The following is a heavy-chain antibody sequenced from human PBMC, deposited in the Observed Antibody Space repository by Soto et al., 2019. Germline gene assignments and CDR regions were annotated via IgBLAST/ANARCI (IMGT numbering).Heavy chain of an antibody. CDR3: ARAWNWSYYYYGMDV. Sequence: VASVKVSCKASGYTFTSYAMHWVRQAPGQRLEWMGWINAGNGNTKYSQKFQGRVTITRDTSASTAYMELSSLRSEDTAVYYCARAWNWSYYYYGMDVWGQGTTVTVSS. D-gene: IGHD1-7*01. J-gene: IGHJ6*02. V-gene: IGHV1-3*01. CDR1: GYTFTSYA. CDR2: INAGNGNT.